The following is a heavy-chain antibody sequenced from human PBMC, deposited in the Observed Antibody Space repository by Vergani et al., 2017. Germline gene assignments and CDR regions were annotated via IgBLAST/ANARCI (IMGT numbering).Heavy chain of an antibody. J-gene: IGHJ4*02. CDR3: AKGMVRGVYLDY. D-gene: IGHD3-10*01. Sequence: EVQLLESGGGLVQPGGFLRLSCAASGFTFSSYAMSWVRQAPGKGLEWVSAISGSGGSTYYADSVKGRFTISRDNSKNTLYLQMNSLRAEDTAVYYCAKGMVRGVYLDYWGQGTLVTVSS. CDR1: GFTFSSYA. V-gene: IGHV3-23*01. CDR2: ISGSGGST.